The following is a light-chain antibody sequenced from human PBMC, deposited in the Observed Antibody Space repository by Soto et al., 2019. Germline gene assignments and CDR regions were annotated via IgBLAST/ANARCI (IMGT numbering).Light chain of an antibody. CDR2: DVS. Sequence: QSVLTQPHSASGSPGQSVTISCTGTSSDVGGYNYVSWYQQHPGKAPKLIIYDVSKWPSGVPDRFSGSKSGNTASLTVSGLQTEDEADYYCSSYSGSNNFVFGTGTKLTVL. V-gene: IGLV2-8*01. CDR1: SSDVGGYNY. CDR3: SSYSGSNNFV. J-gene: IGLJ1*01.